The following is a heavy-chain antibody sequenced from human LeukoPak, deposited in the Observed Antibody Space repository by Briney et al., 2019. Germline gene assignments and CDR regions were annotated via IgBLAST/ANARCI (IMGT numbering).Heavy chain of an antibody. D-gene: IGHD3-10*01. V-gene: IGHV4-34*01. Sequence: MSSETLSLTCAVYGGSFSGYYWSWIRQPPGKGLEWIGEINHSGSTNYNPSLKSRVTISVDRSKNQFSLKLSSVTAADTAVYYCARGGGYYDLDVWGKGTTVTVYS. CDR3: ARGGGYYDLDV. J-gene: IGHJ6*03. CDR2: INHSGST. CDR1: GGSFSGYY.